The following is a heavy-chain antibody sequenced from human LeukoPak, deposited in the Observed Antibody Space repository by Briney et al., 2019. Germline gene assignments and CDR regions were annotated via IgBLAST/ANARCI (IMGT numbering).Heavy chain of an antibody. CDR3: ARVCSNWFDP. J-gene: IGHJ5*02. D-gene: IGHD2-8*01. Sequence: SETLSLTCTVSGGSISSTSYYWGWIRQPPGEGLEWIGSIYYSGNTYYNPSLKSRVTISVDTSKNQFSLKLSSVTAADTAVYYCARVCSNWFDPWGQGTLVTVSS. V-gene: IGHV4-39*07. CDR2: IYYSGNT. CDR1: GGSISSTSYY.